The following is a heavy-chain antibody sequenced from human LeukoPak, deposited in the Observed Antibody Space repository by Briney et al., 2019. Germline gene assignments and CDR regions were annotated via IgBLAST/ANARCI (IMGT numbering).Heavy chain of an antibody. CDR1: GFTFSGFS. D-gene: IGHD3-10*01. J-gene: IGHJ4*02. CDR2: ISTSSRST. Sequence: GGSLRLSCTASGFTFSGFSMHWVRQAPVKGLEWLSYISTSSRSTYYADSVKGRFTISRDNAKNTLFLDMHSLRPGDSAVYYCARSAVREVACDYWGQGTLLTVSS. CDR3: ARSAVREVACDY. V-gene: IGHV3-48*01.